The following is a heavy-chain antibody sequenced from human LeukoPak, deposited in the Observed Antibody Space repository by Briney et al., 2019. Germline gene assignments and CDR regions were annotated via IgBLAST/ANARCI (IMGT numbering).Heavy chain of an antibody. CDR1: GFTFSRYW. CDR3: ARDRIPERWIYYIDS. Sequence: GGSLRLSCEVSGFTFSRYWMHWVRQAPGKGLVWVSLINSDGTGTTYADSVRGRFTISRDNAKDTLYLQMNSLRAEDTAVYYCARDRIPERWIYYIDSWGQGTLVTVSS. D-gene: IGHD2-2*03. CDR2: INSDGTGT. V-gene: IGHV3-74*01. J-gene: IGHJ4*02.